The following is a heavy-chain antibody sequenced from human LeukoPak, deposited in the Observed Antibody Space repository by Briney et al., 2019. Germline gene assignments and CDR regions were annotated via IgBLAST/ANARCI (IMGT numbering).Heavy chain of an antibody. CDR2: INHSGST. CDR3: EREEDYYDSSGYYSIAFDI. V-gene: IGHV4-34*01. CDR1: GGSFSGYY. J-gene: IGHJ3*02. D-gene: IGHD3-22*01. Sequence: SETLSLTCAVYGGSFSGYYWSWIRQPPGKGLEWIGEINHSGSTNYNPSLKSRVTISVDTSKNQSSLKLSSVTAADTAVYYCEREEDYYDSSGYYSIAFDIWGQGTMVTVSS.